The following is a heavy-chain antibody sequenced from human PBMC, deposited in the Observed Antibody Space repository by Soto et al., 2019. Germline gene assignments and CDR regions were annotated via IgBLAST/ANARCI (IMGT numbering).Heavy chain of an antibody. CDR1: GFTFDDYT. CDR3: AKDIWPRGYSYGSDYYGMDV. Sequence: GGSLRLSCAASGFTFDDYTMHWVRQAPGKGLEWVSLISWDGGSTYYADSVKGRFTISRDNSKNPLYLQMNSLRTEDTALYYCAKDIWPRGYSYGSDYYGMDVWGQGTTVTVSS. J-gene: IGHJ6*02. V-gene: IGHV3-43*01. D-gene: IGHD5-18*01. CDR2: ISWDGGST.